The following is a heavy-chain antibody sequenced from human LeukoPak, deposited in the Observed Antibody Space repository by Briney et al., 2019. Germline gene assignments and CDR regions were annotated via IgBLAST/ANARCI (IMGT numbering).Heavy chain of an antibody. CDR1: GFTFGDYA. Sequence: GGSLRLSCTASGFTFGDYAMSWVRQAPGKGLEWVGFIRSKAYGGTTEYAASVKGRFTISRDDSKSIAYLQMNSLKTEDTAVYYCTRDSGSSGYYYGWYFDYWGQGTLVTVSS. D-gene: IGHD3-22*01. V-gene: IGHV3-49*04. CDR3: TRDSGSSGYYYGWYFDY. CDR2: IRSKAYGGTT. J-gene: IGHJ4*02.